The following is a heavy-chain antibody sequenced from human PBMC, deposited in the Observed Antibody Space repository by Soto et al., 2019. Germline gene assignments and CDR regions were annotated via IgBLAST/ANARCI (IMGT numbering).Heavy chain of an antibody. Sequence: GGSLRLSCAASGFTFNGYWMSWVRQAPGKGLEWVANIKEDGSEKDYVDSVKGRFTISRDNAKKSLYLQMNSLRAEDTAMYYCARIKPGGYDYFENWGLGTLVTVSS. D-gene: IGHD2-8*02. CDR2: IKEDGSEK. V-gene: IGHV3-7*01. CDR1: GFTFNGYW. J-gene: IGHJ1*01. CDR3: ARIKPGGYDYFEN.